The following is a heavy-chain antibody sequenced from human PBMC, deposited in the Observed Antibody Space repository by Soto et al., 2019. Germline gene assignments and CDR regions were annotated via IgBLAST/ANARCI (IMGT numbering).Heavy chain of an antibody. CDR2: TYYRSRWQT. J-gene: IGHJ5*01. CDR1: GDSVSSNDAT. Sequence: QVQLQQSGPGLVKPSQTLSLTCAISGDSVSSNDATWDWIRQSPSRGLEWLGRTYYRSRWQTDYEISVKSRISINPDTSNNQVSLQLNSVTPDETAVYYCARLIGNSWLDSWGQGTLVNVYS. V-gene: IGHV6-1*01. CDR3: ARLIGNSWLDS. D-gene: IGHD3-16*01.